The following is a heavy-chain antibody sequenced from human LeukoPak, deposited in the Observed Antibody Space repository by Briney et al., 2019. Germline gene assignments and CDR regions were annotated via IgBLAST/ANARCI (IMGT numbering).Heavy chain of an antibody. J-gene: IGHJ4*02. Sequence: PSETLSLTCAVSGYSISSGYYWGWIRQPPGKGLEWIGEIHPYGDLYYNSSLRSRLTISIDTSKTQFSLRLTSLTAADTAFYYCARGRDRSKAGEHWGQGTLVTVSS. D-gene: IGHD2-21*01. CDR2: IHPYGDL. CDR3: ARGRDRSKAGEH. CDR1: GYSISSGYY. V-gene: IGHV4-38-2*01.